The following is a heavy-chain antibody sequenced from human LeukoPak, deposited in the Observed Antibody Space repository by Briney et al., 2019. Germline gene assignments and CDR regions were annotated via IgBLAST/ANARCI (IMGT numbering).Heavy chain of an antibody. CDR3: ARDVYCSGGSCYPSDY. CDR1: GVSISSGGYS. D-gene: IGHD2-15*01. V-gene: IGHV4-30-2*01. Sequence: EASETLSLTCAVSGVSISSGGYSWSWIRQPPGKGLEWIGYIYHSGSTYYNPSLKSRVTISVDRSKNQFSLKLSSVTAADTAVYYCARDVYCSGGSCYPSDYWGQGTLVTVSS. CDR2: IYHSGST. J-gene: IGHJ4*02.